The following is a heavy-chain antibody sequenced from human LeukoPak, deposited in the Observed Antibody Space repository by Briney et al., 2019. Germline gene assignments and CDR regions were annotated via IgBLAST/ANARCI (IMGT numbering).Heavy chain of an antibody. CDR2: IYSGGST. J-gene: IGHJ4*02. V-gene: IGHV3-66*01. Sequence: GGSLRLSCAASGFTVSSNYMSWVRQAPGKGLEWVSVIYSGGSTYYADSVKGRFTISRDNSKNTLYLQMNSLRAEDTAVYYCARVPASCSGGSCYSWRYFDYWGQGTLVTVSS. CDR3: ARVPASCSGGSCYSWRYFDY. CDR1: GFTVSSNY. D-gene: IGHD2-15*01.